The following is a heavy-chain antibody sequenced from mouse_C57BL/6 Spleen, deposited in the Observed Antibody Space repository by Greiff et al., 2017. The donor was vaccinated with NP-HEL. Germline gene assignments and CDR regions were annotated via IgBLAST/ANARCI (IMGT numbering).Heavy chain of an antibody. V-gene: IGHV1-26*01. J-gene: IGHJ2*01. Sequence: EVQLQQSGPELVKPGASVKISCKASGYTFTDYYMNWVKQSHGKSLEWIGDINPNNGGTSYNQKFKGKATLTVDKSSSTAYMDLRSLTSEDSAVYYCARGGYGNYYFDYWGQGTTLTVSS. CDR2: INPNNGGT. D-gene: IGHD2-1*01. CDR3: ARGGYGNYYFDY. CDR1: GYTFTDYY.